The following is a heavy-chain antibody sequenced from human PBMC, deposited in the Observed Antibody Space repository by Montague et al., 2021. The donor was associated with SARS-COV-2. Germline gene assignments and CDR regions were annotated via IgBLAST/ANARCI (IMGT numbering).Heavy chain of an antibody. CDR2: IYYSGST. J-gene: IGHJ4*02. CDR3: ARSRENYNILTGYPYCFDY. D-gene: IGHD3-9*01. CDR1: GGSISRYY. V-gene: IGHV4-59*01. Sequence: SETLSLTCTVSGGSISRYYWNWIRQPPGKGLEWIAYIYYSGSTNYNPSXXSRVTISVDTSKNQFSLKLSSVTAADTAVYYCARSRENYNILTGYPYCFDYWGQGTLVTVSS.